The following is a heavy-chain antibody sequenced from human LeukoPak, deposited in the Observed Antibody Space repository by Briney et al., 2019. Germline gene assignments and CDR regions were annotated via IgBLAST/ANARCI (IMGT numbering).Heavy chain of an antibody. D-gene: IGHD2-15*01. Sequence: ASVKVSCKASGGTFSSYAISWVRQAPGQGLEWMGGIIPIFGTANYAQKFQGRVTITADESTSTAYMELSSLRSEDTAVNYCARVGYCSGGSCYYYYYGMDVWGQGTTVTVSS. CDR3: ARVGYCSGGSCYYYYYGMDV. CDR2: IIPIFGTA. CDR1: GGTFSSYA. J-gene: IGHJ6*02. V-gene: IGHV1-69*13.